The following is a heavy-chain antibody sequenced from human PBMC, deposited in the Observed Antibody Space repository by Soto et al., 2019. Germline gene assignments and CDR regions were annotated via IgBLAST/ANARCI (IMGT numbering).Heavy chain of an antibody. J-gene: IGHJ6*03. D-gene: IGHD2-2*01. V-gene: IGHV4-59*01. CDR2: IYYSGST. CDR1: GGSISSYY. Sequence: SETLSLTCTVSGGSISSYYWSWIRQPPGKGLEWIGYIYYSGSTNYNPSLKSRVTISVDTSKNQFSLKLSSVTAADTAVYYCARARSGVPAATDPYYYYYMDVWGKGTTVTVSS. CDR3: ARARSGVPAATDPYYYYYMDV.